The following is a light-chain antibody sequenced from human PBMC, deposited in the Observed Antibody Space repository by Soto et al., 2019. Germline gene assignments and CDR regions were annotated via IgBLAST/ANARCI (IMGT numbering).Light chain of an antibody. Sequence: QSVLTQPASLSGSPGQSITISCTGTSSDVGGYNYVSWYQQHPGKAPKLMIYDVSNRPSGVSNRFSGSKSGNTASLTIYGLQAEDEAAYSCSSYTSSSTLYVFGTGTKVTVL. V-gene: IGLV2-14*01. CDR2: DVS. J-gene: IGLJ1*01. CDR1: SSDVGGYNY. CDR3: SSYTSSSTLYV.